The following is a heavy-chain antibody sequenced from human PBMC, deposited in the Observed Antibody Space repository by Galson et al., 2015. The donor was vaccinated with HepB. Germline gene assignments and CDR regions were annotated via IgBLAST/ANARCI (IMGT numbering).Heavy chain of an antibody. Sequence: SLRLSCAASGFTFSSYWMSWVRQAPGKGLEWVANIKQDGSEKYYVDSVKGRFTISRDNAKNSLYLQMNSLRAEDTAVYYCARGQVVPAAIRSLESYYFDYWGQGTLVTVSS. J-gene: IGHJ4*02. D-gene: IGHD2-2*02. V-gene: IGHV3-7*03. CDR2: IKQDGSEK. CDR1: GFTFSSYW. CDR3: ARGQVVPAAIRSLESYYFDY.